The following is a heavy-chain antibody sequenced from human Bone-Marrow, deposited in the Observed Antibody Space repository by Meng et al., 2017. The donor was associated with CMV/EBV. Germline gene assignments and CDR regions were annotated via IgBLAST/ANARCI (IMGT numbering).Heavy chain of an antibody. V-gene: IGHV1-69*05. D-gene: IGHD1-14*01. J-gene: IGHJ6*02. CDR2: IAPVLRKP. CDR1: KVPFSGFI. CDR3: AFRSEYYVMDV. Sequence: SVKVSCKASKVPFSGFIVAWVRQAPGQGLEWMGGIAPVLRKPKYAQKFEGRLTITTEASTTTVYMELSSLRSEDTAVYYCAFRSEYYVMDVWGQGTAVTVSS.